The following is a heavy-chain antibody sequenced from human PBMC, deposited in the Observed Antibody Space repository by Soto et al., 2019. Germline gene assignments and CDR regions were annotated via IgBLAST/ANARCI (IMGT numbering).Heavy chain of an antibody. V-gene: IGHV4-31*03. CDR2: IYYSGST. CDR3: ARDPRYYYHRSDSGFVY. J-gene: IGHJ4*02. Sequence: SETLSLTCTVAGGSISSGGYYWSWIRQHPGKGLEWIGYIYYSGSTYYNPSLKSRVTISVDTPKNQFSLKLSSVTAADTAVYYCARDPRYYYHRSDSGFVYWGPGTLVTVSS. CDR1: GGSISSGGYY. D-gene: IGHD3-22*01.